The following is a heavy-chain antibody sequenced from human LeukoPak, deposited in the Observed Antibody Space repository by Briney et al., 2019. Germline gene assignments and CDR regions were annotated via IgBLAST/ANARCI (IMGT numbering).Heavy chain of an antibody. D-gene: IGHD3-3*01. CDR3: ARGDRFLEWLPNDY. Sequence: ASVTVSCKASGYTFTGYYMHWVRQAPGQGLAWMGWINPNSGGTNYAQKFQGRVTMTRDTSISTAYMELSRLRSDDTAVYYCARGDRFLEWLPNDYWGQGTLVTVSS. V-gene: IGHV1-2*02. CDR1: GYTFTGYY. J-gene: IGHJ4*02. CDR2: INPNSGGT.